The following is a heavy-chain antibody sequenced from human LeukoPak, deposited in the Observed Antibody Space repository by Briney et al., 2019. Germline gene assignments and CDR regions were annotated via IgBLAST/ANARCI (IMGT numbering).Heavy chain of an antibody. CDR1: GGSISSYY. CDR2: IYYSGST. J-gene: IGHJ3*02. V-gene: IGHV4-59*01. Sequence: PSETLSLTCTVSGGSISSYYWSWIRQPPGKGLEWIGYIYYSGSTNYNPSLKSRVTISVDTSKNQFSLKLSSVAAADTAVYYCARDSRLVQPFPFDIWGQGTMVTVSS. CDR3: ARDSRLVQPFPFDI. D-gene: IGHD6-13*01.